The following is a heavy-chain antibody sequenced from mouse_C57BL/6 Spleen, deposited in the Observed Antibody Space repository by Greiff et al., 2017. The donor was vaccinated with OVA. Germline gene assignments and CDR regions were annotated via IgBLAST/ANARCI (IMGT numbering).Heavy chain of an antibody. CDR2: IWGVGST. D-gene: IGHD4-1*01. CDR3: ASLPANWDGAMDY. V-gene: IGHV2-6*01. CDR1: GFSLTSYG. J-gene: IGHJ4*01. Sequence: QVQLKESGPGLVAPSQSLSITCTVSGFSLTSYGVDWVRQSPGKGLEWLGVIWGVGSTNYNSALKSRLSISKDNSKSQVFLKMNSLQTDDTAMYYCASLPANWDGAMDYWGQGTSVTVSS.